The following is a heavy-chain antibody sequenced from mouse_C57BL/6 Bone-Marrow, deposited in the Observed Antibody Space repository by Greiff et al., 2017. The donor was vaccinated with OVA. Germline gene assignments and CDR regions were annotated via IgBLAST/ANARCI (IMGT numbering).Heavy chain of an antibody. D-gene: IGHD3-2*02. CDR3: AVTAQATWGDY. CDR2: IYPGDGDT. Sequence: QVQLKESGPELVKPGASVKISCKASGYAFSSSWMNWVKQRPGKGLEWIGRIYPGDGDTNYNGKFKGKATLTADKSSSTAYLQLSSLTSEDSAVCFCAVTAQATWGDYWGQGTTLTVSS. CDR1: GYAFSSSW. V-gene: IGHV1-82*01. J-gene: IGHJ2*01.